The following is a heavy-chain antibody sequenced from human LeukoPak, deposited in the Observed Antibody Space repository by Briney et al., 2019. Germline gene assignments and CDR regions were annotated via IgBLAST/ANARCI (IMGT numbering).Heavy chain of an antibody. D-gene: IGHD6-19*01. Sequence: GGSLRLSCAASGFTVSSNYMSWVRQAPGKGLEWVSVIYSGGSTYYADSVKGRFTISRDNSKNTLYLQMNSLRAEDTAVYYCARDSDSSGWPRFDYWGQGTLVTVSS. V-gene: IGHV3-66*01. CDR1: GFTVSSNY. CDR3: ARDSDSSGWPRFDY. J-gene: IGHJ4*02. CDR2: IYSGGST.